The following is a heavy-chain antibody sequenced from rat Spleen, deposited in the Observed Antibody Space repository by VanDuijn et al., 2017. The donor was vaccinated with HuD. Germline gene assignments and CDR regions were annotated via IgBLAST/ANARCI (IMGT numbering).Heavy chain of an antibody. CDR3: AKDRGTTTLFDY. CDR1: GFTFSDYA. D-gene: IGHD1-5*01. CDR2: ISTDGGNT. Sequence: EVQLVESDGGLVQPGRSLKLSCEASGFTFSDYAMAWVRQAPTKGLEWVATISTDGGNTYYRDSVTGRFTISRDNAKSTLYLQMNSLRSEDTATYYCAKDRGTTTLFDYWGQGVMVTVSS. J-gene: IGHJ2*01. V-gene: IGHV5S23*01.